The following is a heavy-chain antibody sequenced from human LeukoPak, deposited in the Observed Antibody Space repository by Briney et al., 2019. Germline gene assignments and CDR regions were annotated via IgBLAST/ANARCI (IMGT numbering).Heavy chain of an antibody. CDR3: ARDSETMVRGVDCFDP. CDR1: GYTFTSYG. CDR2: ISAYNGNT. D-gene: IGHD3-10*01. V-gene: IGHV1-18*01. Sequence: ASVKVSCKASGYTFTSYGISWVRQAPGQGLEWMGWISAYNGNTNYAQKLQGRVTMTTDTSTSTAYMELRSLRSDDTAVYYCARDSETMVRGVDCFDPWGQGTLVTVSS. J-gene: IGHJ5*02.